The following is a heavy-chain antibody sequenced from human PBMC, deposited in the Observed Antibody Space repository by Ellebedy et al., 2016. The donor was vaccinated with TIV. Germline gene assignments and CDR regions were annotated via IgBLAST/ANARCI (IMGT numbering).Heavy chain of an antibody. Sequence: GESLKISCAPSGFAVSSNYMSWVCQAPGRGLEWVSTIYSSGGTYYAGSVKGRFTISRDNSKNTLYLQMNSLRAEDTAVYYCAGGMSVAGTSLGFWGQGTLVTVSS. D-gene: IGHD6-19*01. CDR2: IYSSGGT. J-gene: IGHJ4*02. V-gene: IGHV3-53*01. CDR1: GFAVSSNY. CDR3: AGGMSVAGTSLGF.